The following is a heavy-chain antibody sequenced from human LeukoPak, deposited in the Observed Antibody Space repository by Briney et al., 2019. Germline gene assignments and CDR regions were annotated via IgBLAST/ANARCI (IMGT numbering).Heavy chain of an antibody. CDR3: ARVAHYDSSGYYSGGAFDI. D-gene: IGHD3-22*01. CDR2: INPNSGGT. V-gene: IGHV1-2*02. Sequence: GASVKVSCKASGYTFTSYAMNWVRQAPGQGLEWMGWINPNSGGTNYAQKFQGRVTMTRDTSISTAYMELSRLRSDDTAVYYCARVAHYDSSGYYSGGAFDIWGQGTMVTVSS. J-gene: IGHJ3*02. CDR1: GYTFTSYA.